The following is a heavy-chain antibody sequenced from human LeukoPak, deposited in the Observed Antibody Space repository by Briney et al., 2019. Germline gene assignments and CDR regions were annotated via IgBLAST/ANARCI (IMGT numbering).Heavy chain of an antibody. J-gene: IGHJ4*02. Sequence: SETLSLTCAVYGGSFSGYYWSWIRQPPGKGLEWIGYIYYSGSTNYNPSLKSRVTISVDTSKNQFSLKLSSVTAADTAVYYCARGLSYSSGWYQYYYFDYWGQGTLVTVSS. CDR2: IYYSGST. CDR3: ARGLSYSSGWYQYYYFDY. V-gene: IGHV4-59*01. CDR1: GGSFSGYY. D-gene: IGHD6-19*01.